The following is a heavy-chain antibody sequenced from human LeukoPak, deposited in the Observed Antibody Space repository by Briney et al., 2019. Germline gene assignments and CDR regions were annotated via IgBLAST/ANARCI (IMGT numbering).Heavy chain of an antibody. J-gene: IGHJ5*02. CDR2: IYYSGSV. V-gene: IGHV4-59*01. Sequence: SETLSLTCSVSGDSNIKYYWTWLRQPPGKGLEWIGYIYYSGSVNYTPSLKSRVTISQDPSKSQFSLNLRSVTAADTAVYYCARGGNYDGPFDPWGQGTLVTVSS. D-gene: IGHD3-3*01. CDR1: GDSNIKYY. CDR3: ARGGNYDGPFDP.